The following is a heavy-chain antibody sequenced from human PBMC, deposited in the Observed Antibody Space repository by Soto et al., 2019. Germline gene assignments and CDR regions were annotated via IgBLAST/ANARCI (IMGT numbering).Heavy chain of an antibody. J-gene: IGHJ4*02. CDR1: GFSFSSYG. Sequence: PGGSLRLSCAASGFSFSSYGMQWVRQAPGKRLEWVAVISYDGSNKYYADSVKDRFTISRDNSKKTLYLQMNSLRADDTAVYYCVAGQYFFDYCGQGTLVTVSS. CDR2: ISYDGSNK. D-gene: IGHD6-19*01. V-gene: IGHV3-30*03. CDR3: VAGQYFFDY.